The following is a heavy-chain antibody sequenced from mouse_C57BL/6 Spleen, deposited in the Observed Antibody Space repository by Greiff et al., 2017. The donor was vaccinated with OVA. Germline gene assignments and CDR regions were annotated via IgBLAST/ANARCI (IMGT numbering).Heavy chain of an antibody. CDR1: GYTFTNYW. CDR2: IYPGGGYT. V-gene: IGHV1-63*01. Sequence: VKLMESGAELVRPGTSVKMSCKASGYTFTNYWIGWAKQRPGHGLEWIGDIYPGGGYTNYNEKFKGKATLTADKSSSTAYMQFSSLTSEDSAIYYCAKYYGSSPYFDYWGQGTTLTVSS. D-gene: IGHD1-1*01. CDR3: AKYYGSSPYFDY. J-gene: IGHJ2*01.